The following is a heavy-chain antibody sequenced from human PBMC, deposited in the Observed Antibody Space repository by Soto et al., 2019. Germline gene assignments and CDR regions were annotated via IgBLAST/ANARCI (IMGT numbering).Heavy chain of an antibody. CDR1: GGSISTYY. Sequence: SETLSLTCTVSGGSISTYYWSWIRQPPGKGLEWIGYIYYSGSTNYNPALKSRVTISVDTSKNQFSLKLSSVTAADTAVYYCAGYSSSSRPFDYWGQGTLVTVSS. V-gene: IGHV4-59*01. CDR2: IYYSGST. J-gene: IGHJ4*02. CDR3: AGYSSSSRPFDY. D-gene: IGHD6-6*01.